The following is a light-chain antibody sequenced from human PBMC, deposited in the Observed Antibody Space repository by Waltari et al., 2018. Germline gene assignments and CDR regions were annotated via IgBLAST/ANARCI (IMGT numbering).Light chain of an antibody. Sequence: QAVVTQEPSLTVSPGGTVTLTCCSSDGPVTSSRFPYGFQQRPGQAPTTLISETSEKQSWTPARFSGSLIGGKAALTLSDAQPDDEAEYFCSLSYAGILVFGGGTKLTVL. CDR1: DGPVTSSRF. CDR3: SLSYAGILV. J-gene: IGLJ3*02. V-gene: IGLV7-46*01. CDR2: ETS.